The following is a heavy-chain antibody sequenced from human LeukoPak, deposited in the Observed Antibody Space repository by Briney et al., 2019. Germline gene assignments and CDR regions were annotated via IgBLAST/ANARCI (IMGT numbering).Heavy chain of an antibody. CDR2: ISWNSGSI. J-gene: IGHJ5*02. CDR1: GFTFDDYA. CDR3: AKTPRYDFWSGFNWFDP. Sequence: PGGSLRLSCAASGFTFDDYAMHWVRQAPGKGLEWVSGISWNSGSIGYADSVKGRFTISRDNAKNSLYLQMNSLRAEDTALYYCAKTPRYDFWSGFNWFDPWGQGTLVTVPS. V-gene: IGHV3-9*01. D-gene: IGHD3-3*01.